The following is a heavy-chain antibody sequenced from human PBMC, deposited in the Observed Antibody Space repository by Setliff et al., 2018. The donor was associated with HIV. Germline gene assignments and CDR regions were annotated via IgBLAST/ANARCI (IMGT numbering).Heavy chain of an antibody. J-gene: IGHJ4*02. CDR1: GDSISNSY. Sequence: SATLSLTCTVSGDSISNSYWSWIRQPPGKALQWIGYISSSGTTNYNPSLRSRVTISIETSNTRFFLWLRSVTAADTATYFCARLGRAIDDGGSSLRLDFWGQGMLVTVSS. CDR2: ISSSGTT. CDR3: ARLGRAIDDGGSSLRLDF. V-gene: IGHV4-4*09. D-gene: IGHD2-15*01.